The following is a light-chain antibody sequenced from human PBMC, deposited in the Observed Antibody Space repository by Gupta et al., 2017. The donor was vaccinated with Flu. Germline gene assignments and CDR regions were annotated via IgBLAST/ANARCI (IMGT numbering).Light chain of an antibody. Sequence: VTISCSGSSSKIGSNSVNWYQQHPRTAPNLLIYNNNKRPSGVPERFSGSKSDTSASVAISGLQAEDEADYYCASGDDSRNGGVFGGGTKLTVL. CDR2: NNN. J-gene: IGLJ3*02. V-gene: IGLV1-44*01. CDR1: SSKIGSNS. CDR3: ASGDDSRNGGV.